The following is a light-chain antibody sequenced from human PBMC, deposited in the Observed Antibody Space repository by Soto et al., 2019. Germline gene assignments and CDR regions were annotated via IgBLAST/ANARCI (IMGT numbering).Light chain of an antibody. V-gene: IGLV1-40*01. CDR1: TSNIGAAYD. Sequence: QSVLTQPPSVSGAPGQTVTISCTGSTSNIGAAYDVHWYQHLPGTAPKLLIYGNTTRPSGVPDRFSGSKSGTSASLAITGLQAEDEADYYCSSYTSNSTYVFGTGTKVTVL. J-gene: IGLJ1*01. CDR2: GNT. CDR3: SSYTSNSTYV.